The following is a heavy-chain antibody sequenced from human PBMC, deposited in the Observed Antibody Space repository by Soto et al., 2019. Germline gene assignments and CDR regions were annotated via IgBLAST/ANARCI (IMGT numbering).Heavy chain of an antibody. CDR3: AQHQAGYYKPPDY. CDR1: EFTFSSHT. Sequence: EVQLLESGGGLVQPGGSLRLSCAASEFTFSSHTMSWVRQAPGKGLEWVSAISAGATTTKYADSVKGRFTISRDNSKNTLYLQMDSLRAEDTAVYYCAQHQAGYYKPPDYWGQGTLVTVSS. D-gene: IGHD3-9*01. J-gene: IGHJ4*02. CDR2: ISAGATTT. V-gene: IGHV3-23*01.